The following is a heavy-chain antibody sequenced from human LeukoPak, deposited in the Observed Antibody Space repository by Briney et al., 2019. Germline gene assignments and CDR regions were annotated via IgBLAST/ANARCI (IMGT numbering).Heavy chain of an antibody. V-gene: IGHV3-30-3*01. CDR1: GFTFSSYA. D-gene: IGHD3-22*01. Sequence: GRSLRLSCAASGFTFSSYAMHWVRQAPGKGLEWVAVISYDGSNKYYADSVKGRFTISRDNSKNTLYLQMNSLRAEDTAVYYCARDQFPDSSGYIPYYYYGMDVWGQGTTVTVSS. J-gene: IGHJ6*02. CDR2: ISYDGSNK. CDR3: ARDQFPDSSGYIPYYYYGMDV.